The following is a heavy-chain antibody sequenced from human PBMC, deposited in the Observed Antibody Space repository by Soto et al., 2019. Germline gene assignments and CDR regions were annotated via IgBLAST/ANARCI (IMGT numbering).Heavy chain of an antibody. D-gene: IGHD2-2*01. CDR3: ARLDGRRPAASRYYYYYGMDV. CDR2: IDPSDSYT. V-gene: IGHV5-10-1*01. CDR1: GYSFTSYW. J-gene: IGHJ6*02. Sequence: PGESLKISCKGSGYSFTSYWISWVRQMPGKGLEWMGRIDPSDSYTNYSPSFQGHVTISADKSISTAYLQWSSLKASDTAMYYCARLDGRRPAASRYYYYYGMDVWGQGTTVTVSS.